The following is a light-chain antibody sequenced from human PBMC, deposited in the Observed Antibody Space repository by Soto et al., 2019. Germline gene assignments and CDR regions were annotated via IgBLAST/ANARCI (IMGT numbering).Light chain of an antibody. J-gene: IGLJ3*02. CDR3: SSYTSTNTWV. CDR2: EVT. Sequence: QSVLTQPAAVSGSPGQSITISCTGTTSDIGGYNYVSWYQQHPGKDPKLMISEVTNRPSGVSYRFSGSKSGNTASLTISGLQAEDEANYYCSSYTSTNTWVFGGGTKVTVL. V-gene: IGLV2-14*01. CDR1: TSDIGGYNY.